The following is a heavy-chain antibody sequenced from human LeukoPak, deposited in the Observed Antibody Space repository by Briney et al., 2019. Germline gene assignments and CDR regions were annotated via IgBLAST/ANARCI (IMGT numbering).Heavy chain of an antibody. Sequence: SETPSLTCAVYGGSFSGYYWSWIRQPPGKGLEWIGEINHSGSTNYNPSLKSRVTISVDTSKNQFSLKLSSVTAADTAVYYCARAPSRLVGAFDYWGQGTLVTVSS. V-gene: IGHV4-34*01. J-gene: IGHJ4*02. CDR1: GGSFSGYY. CDR3: ARAPSRLVGAFDY. CDR2: INHSGST. D-gene: IGHD1-26*01.